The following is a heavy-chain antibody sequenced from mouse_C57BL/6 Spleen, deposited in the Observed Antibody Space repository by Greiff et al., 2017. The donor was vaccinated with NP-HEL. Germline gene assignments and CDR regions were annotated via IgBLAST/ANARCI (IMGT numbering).Heavy chain of an antibody. CDR2: ISSGGSYT. CDR3: ASLITTVVYFDY. Sequence: DVQLVESGGDLVKPGGSLKLSCAASGFTFSSYGMSWVRQTPDKRLEWVATISSGGSYTYYPDSVKGRFTISRDNAKNTLYLQMSSLKSEDTAMYYCASLITTVVYFDYWGQGTTLTVSS. CDR1: GFTFSSYG. V-gene: IGHV5-6*01. J-gene: IGHJ2*01. D-gene: IGHD1-1*01.